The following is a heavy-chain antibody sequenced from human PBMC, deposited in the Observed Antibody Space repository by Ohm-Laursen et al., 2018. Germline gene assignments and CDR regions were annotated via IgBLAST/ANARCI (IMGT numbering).Heavy chain of an antibody. Sequence: SLRLSCAASGFTFSNAWMSWVRQAPGKGLEWVADIKQEGGEKIYVDSVKGRFTISRDNAKNSLYLQMNSLRAEDTAVYYCARHRGFMAVGSTGPFDYWGQGTLVTVSS. D-gene: IGHD6-19*01. CDR1: GFTFSNAW. CDR2: IKQEGGEK. J-gene: IGHJ4*02. V-gene: IGHV3-7*01. CDR3: ARHRGFMAVGSTGPFDY.